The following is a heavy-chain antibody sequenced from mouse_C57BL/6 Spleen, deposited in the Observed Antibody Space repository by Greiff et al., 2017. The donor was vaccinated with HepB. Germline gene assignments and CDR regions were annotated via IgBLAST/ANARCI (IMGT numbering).Heavy chain of an antibody. CDR1: GFSLTSYG. CDR2: IWSGGST. V-gene: IGHV2-2*01. Sequence: VQLKESGPGLVQPSQSLSITCTVSGFSLTSYGVHWVRQSPGKGLEWLGVIWSGGSTDYNAAFISRLGISKDNSKSQVFFKMNSLQADDTAIYYCARSGNYYGSSLYWYFDVWGTGTTVTVSS. D-gene: IGHD1-1*01. CDR3: ARSGNYYGSSLYWYFDV. J-gene: IGHJ1*03.